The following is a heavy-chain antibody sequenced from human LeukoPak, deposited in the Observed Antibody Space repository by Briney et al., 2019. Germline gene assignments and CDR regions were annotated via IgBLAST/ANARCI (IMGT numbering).Heavy chain of an antibody. J-gene: IGHJ6*03. D-gene: IGHD2-2*01. CDR3: ARSAGIVVGSYYMDV. V-gene: IGHV1-2*02. Sequence: ASVKVSCKASGYTFTGYYMHWVRQAPGQGLEWMGWINPNSGGTNYPQKFQGRVTMTRDTSISTAYMELSRLRSDDTAVYYCARSAGIVVGSYYMDVWGKGTTVTVSS. CDR2: INPNSGGT. CDR1: GYTFTGYY.